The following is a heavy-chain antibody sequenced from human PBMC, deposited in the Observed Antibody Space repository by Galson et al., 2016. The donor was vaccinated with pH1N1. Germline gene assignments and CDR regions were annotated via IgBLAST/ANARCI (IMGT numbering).Heavy chain of an antibody. V-gene: IGHV3-7*01. D-gene: IGHD5-12*01. Sequence: SLRLSCAASGFTFSTYWMHWVRQAPGKRLEWVANINQDGSEIYYVDSVKGRFTISRDNAKNSVFLQMDSLRADDTAVYYCARRPWGYDSYWGQGTLVTVSS. CDR2: INQDGSEI. J-gene: IGHJ4*02. CDR1: GFTFSTYW. CDR3: ARRPWGYDSY.